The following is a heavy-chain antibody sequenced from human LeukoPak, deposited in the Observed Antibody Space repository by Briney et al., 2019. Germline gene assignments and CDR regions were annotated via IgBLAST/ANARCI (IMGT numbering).Heavy chain of an antibody. CDR3: ARDLAGWFGELLPDY. Sequence: GASVKVSCKASGYTFTSYGISWVRLAPGQGLEWMGWISAYNGNTNYAQKLQGRVTMTTDTSTSTAYMELRSLRSDDTAVYYCARDLAGWFGELLPDYWGQGTLVTVSS. J-gene: IGHJ4*02. CDR1: GYTFTSYG. D-gene: IGHD3-10*01. V-gene: IGHV1-18*04. CDR2: ISAYNGNT.